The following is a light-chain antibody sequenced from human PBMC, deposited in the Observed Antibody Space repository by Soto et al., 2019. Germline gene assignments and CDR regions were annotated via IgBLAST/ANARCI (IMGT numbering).Light chain of an antibody. Sequence: QSALTQPRSVSGSPGQSVTISCSGTSSDVGGYEYVSWYQQLPGTAPKLLIYNNNQRPSGVPDRFSGSKSGTSASLAISGLQSEDEADYYCAAWDDSLNGYVFGTGTKVTVL. CDR3: AAWDDSLNGYV. V-gene: IGLV1-44*01. J-gene: IGLJ1*01. CDR1: SSDVGGYEY. CDR2: NNN.